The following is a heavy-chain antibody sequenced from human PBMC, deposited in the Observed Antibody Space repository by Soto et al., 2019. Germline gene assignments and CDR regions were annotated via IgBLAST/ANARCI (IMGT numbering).Heavy chain of an antibody. D-gene: IGHD6-19*01. CDR2: IWYDGSNK. CDR3: ARDSGAVAGTGSGWFDP. V-gene: IGHV3-33*01. J-gene: IGHJ5*02. Sequence: QVQLVESGGGVVQPGRSLRLSCAASGFTFSSYGMHWVRQAPGKGLEWVAVIWYDGSNKYYADSVKGRFTISRDNSKNTLYLQMNSLRAEDTAVYYCARDSGAVAGTGSGWFDPWGQGTLVTVSS. CDR1: GFTFSSYG.